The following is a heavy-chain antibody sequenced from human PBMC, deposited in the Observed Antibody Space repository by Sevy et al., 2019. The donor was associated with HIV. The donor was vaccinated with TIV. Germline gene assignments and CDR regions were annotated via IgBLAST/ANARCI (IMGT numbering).Heavy chain of an antibody. CDR2: ISGTSQTI. D-gene: IGHD3-16*01. CDR1: GFSFSPYS. V-gene: IGHV3-48*01. CDR3: ARVPLYDDPWYCDH. Sequence: GGSLRLSCGASGFSFSPYSMNWVRQAPGKGLEWISYISGTSQTIYYADSVKGRFTISRDNAKYSLNLQMNSLRAEDTALYYCARVPLYDDPWYCDHWGQGTLVTVSS. J-gene: IGHJ4*02.